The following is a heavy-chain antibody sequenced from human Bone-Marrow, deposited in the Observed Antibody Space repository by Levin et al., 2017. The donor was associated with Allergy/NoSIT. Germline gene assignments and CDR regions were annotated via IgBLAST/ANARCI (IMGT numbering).Heavy chain of an antibody. CDR3: ARICVYGSEPKDAFDI. CDR2: IYTSGST. J-gene: IGHJ3*02. V-gene: IGHV4-4*07. CDR1: GGSISSYY. Sequence: SSETLSLTCTVSGGSISSYYWSWIRQPAGKGLEWIGRIYTSGSTNYNPSLKSRVTMSVDTSKNQFSLKLSSVTAADTAVYYCARICVYGSEPKDAFDIWGQGTMVTVSS. D-gene: IGHD2-8*02.